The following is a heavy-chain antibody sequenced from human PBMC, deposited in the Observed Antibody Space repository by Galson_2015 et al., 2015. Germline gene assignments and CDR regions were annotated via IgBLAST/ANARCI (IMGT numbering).Heavy chain of an antibody. CDR1: GYSFTSYW. V-gene: IGHV5-51*03. CDR3: ARPALRLCEGNWFDP. J-gene: IGHJ5*02. D-gene: IGHD4-17*01. Sequence: QSGAEVKKPGESLKISCKGSGYSFTSYWIGWVRQMPGKGLEWMGIIYPGDSDTRYSPSFQGQVTISADKSISTAYLQWSSLKASDTAMYYCARPALRLCEGNWFDPWGQGTLVTVSS. CDR2: IYPGDSDT.